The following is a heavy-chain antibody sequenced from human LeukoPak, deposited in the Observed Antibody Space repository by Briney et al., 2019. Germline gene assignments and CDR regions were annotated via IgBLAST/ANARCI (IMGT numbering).Heavy chain of an antibody. D-gene: IGHD2-21*02. V-gene: IGHV1-24*01. CDR2: FDPEDGET. J-gene: IGHJ3*02. Sequence: WASVKVSCKVSGYTLTELSMHWVRQAPGKGLEWMGGFDPEDGETIYAQKFQGRVTMTEDTSTDTAYMELSSLRSEDTAVYYCATRDNKAYCGGDCHRIGAFDIWGQGTMVTVSS. CDR3: ATRDNKAYCGGDCHRIGAFDI. CDR1: GYTLTELS.